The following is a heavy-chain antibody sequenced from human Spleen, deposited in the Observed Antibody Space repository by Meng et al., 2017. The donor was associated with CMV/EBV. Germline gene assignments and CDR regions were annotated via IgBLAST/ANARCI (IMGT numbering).Heavy chain of an antibody. CDR2: IYHSGDT. Sequence: AVSGGSISNSQWWSWVRQPPGKGLEWIGEIYHSGDTNYNPSLKSRVTISIDKSKNQLSLKLSSVTAADTALYYCARAALQRGAPFDFWGQGTLVTVSS. J-gene: IGHJ4*02. V-gene: IGHV4-4*02. CDR1: GGSISNSQW. D-gene: IGHD2-15*01. CDR3: ARAALQRGAPFDF.